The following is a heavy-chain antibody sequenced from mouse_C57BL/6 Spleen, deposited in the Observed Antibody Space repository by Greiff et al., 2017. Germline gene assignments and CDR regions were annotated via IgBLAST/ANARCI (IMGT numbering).Heavy chain of an antibody. J-gene: IGHJ2*01. V-gene: IGHV5-17*01. CDR3: ARGFKGYFDY. Sequence: EVKLVESGGGLVKPGGSLKLSCAASGFTFSDYGMHWVRQAPEKGLEWVAYISSGSSTIYYADTVKCRFTISRDNAKNTLFLQMTSLRSEDTAMYYGARGFKGYFDYWGQGTTLTVSS. CDR2: ISSGSSTI. CDR1: GFTFSDYG.